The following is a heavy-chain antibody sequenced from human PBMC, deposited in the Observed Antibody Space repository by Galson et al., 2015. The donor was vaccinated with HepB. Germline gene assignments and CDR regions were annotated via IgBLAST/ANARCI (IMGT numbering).Heavy chain of an antibody. CDR1: GYTFTGYY. J-gene: IGHJ6*03. Sequence: SVKVSCKASGYTFTGYYMHWVRQAPGQGLEWMGWINPNSGGTNYAQKFQGRVTMTRDTSISTAYMELSRLRSDDTAVYYCARVPTNYYYYYYMDVWGKGTTVTVSS. V-gene: IGHV1-2*02. CDR3: ARVPTNYYYYYYMDV. CDR2: INPNSGGT.